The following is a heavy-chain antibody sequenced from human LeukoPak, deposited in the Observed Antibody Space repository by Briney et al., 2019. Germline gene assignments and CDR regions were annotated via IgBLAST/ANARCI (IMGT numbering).Heavy chain of an antibody. CDR2: INPNSGGT. CDR1: GYTFTGYY. D-gene: IGHD2-15*01. V-gene: IGHV1-2*02. Sequence: ASVTVSCKASGYTFTGYYMHWVRQAPGQGLEWMGWINPNSGGTNYAQKFQGRVTMTRDTSISTAYMELSRLRSDDTAVYYCARDQLYCSGGSCSLHYYYGMDVWGQGTTVTVSS. J-gene: IGHJ6*02. CDR3: ARDQLYCSGGSCSLHYYYGMDV.